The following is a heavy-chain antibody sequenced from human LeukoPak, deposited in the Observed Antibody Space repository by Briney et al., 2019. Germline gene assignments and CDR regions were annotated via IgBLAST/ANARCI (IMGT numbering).Heavy chain of an antibody. CDR1: GFTVSSNY. CDR3: ASGGYHIHLSFDY. Sequence: PGGSLRLSCAASGFTVSSNYMSWVRQAPGKGLEWVSVIYSGGSTYYADSVKGRFTISRDNSKNTLYLQMNSLRAEDTAVYYCASGGYHIHLSFDYWGQGTLVTVSS. J-gene: IGHJ4*02. V-gene: IGHV3-53*01. D-gene: IGHD3-16*02. CDR2: IYSGGST.